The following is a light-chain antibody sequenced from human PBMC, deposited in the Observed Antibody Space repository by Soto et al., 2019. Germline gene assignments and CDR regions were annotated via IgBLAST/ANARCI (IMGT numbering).Light chain of an antibody. Sequence: DIKMTQSPSSLSASVGDRVTITCRASQYISNYLNWYQQKSGTAPKLLIHTASTLQSGVPSRFSGRGSGPDFTLTISSVQPDDFAIDVYQQSYSTPPTFGQGT. CDR1: QYISNY. CDR3: QQSYSTPPT. V-gene: IGKV1-39*01. J-gene: IGKJ2*01. CDR2: TAS.